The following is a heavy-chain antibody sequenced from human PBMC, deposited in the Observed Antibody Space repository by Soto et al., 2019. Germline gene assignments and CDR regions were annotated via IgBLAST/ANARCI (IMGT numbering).Heavy chain of an antibody. V-gene: IGHV3-30-3*01. CDR3: ARSRNGAVPDSINF. D-gene: IGHD2-8*01. CDR2: ISRDGSSK. J-gene: IGHJ4*02. Sequence: GSLRLSCAASGFTFSRYAMHWVRQAPGEGLERVAVISRDGSSKYYGDSVKGRFTVSRDNSNNTLYLSMTSQRPDDTAVFYCARSRNGAVPDSINFWGQGTLVTVSS. CDR1: GFTFSRYA.